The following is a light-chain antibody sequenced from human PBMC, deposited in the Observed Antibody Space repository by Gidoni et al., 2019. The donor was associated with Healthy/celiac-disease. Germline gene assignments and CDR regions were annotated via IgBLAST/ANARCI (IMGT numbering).Light chain of an antibody. J-gene: IGKJ4*01. Sequence: EIVLTQSPATLSLSPGERATLSCRASQSVSSYSAWYQQKPGQAPRLLIYDASNRATGIPARFSGSGSGTDFTLTISSLEPEDVAVYYCQQRSNWPTFGGXTKVEIK. V-gene: IGKV3-11*01. CDR1: QSVSSY. CDR2: DAS. CDR3: QQRSNWPT.